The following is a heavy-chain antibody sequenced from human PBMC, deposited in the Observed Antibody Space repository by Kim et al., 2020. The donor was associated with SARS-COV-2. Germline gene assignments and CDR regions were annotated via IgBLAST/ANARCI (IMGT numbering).Heavy chain of an antibody. V-gene: IGHV3-21*01. CDR2: IGAAGGFI. CDR1: GFTFSGYG. CDR3: VKGRWDLHYFDY. J-gene: IGHJ4*02. D-gene: IGHD1-26*01. Sequence: GGSLRLSCAASGFTFSGYGMNWVRQAPGKGLEWVSFIGAAGGFISYADSMKGRFTISRDNAKNSLYLQMNSLRAGDTAVYYCVKGRWDLHYFDYWGQGTL.